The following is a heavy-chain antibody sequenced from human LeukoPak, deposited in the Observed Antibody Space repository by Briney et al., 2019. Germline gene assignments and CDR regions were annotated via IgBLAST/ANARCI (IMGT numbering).Heavy chain of an antibody. CDR1: GFTFSSYA. J-gene: IGHJ3*02. CDR2: ISYDGSNK. Sequence: PGGSLRLSCAASGFTFSSYAMHWVRQAPGKGLEWVAVISYDGSNKCYADSVKGRFTISRDNSKNTLYLQMNSLRAEDTAVYYCARDGNAHAFDIWGQGTMVTVSS. CDR3: ARDGNAHAFDI. V-gene: IGHV3-30*04. D-gene: IGHD4-23*01.